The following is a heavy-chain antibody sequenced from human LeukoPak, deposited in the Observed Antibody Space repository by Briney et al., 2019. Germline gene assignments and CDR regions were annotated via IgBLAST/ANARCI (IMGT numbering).Heavy chain of an antibody. Sequence: GGSLRLSCAASGFTFSSYGMHWVRQAPGKGLEWVSGISWNSGSIGYADSVKGRFTISRDNAKSSLYLQMNSLRAEDTAVYYCARFIDIVVVPAAISGVGYFDYWGQGTLVTVSS. CDR2: ISWNSGSI. CDR1: GFTFSSYG. V-gene: IGHV3-48*04. CDR3: ARFIDIVVVPAAISGVGYFDY. D-gene: IGHD2-2*02. J-gene: IGHJ4*02.